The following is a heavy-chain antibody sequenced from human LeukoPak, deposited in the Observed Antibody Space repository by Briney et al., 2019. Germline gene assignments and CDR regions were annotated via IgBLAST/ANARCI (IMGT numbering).Heavy chain of an antibody. CDR1: GFTFSTYA. D-gene: IGHD6-19*01. CDR2: VSSSGAAT. Sequence: GGSLRLSCAASGFTFSTYAMTWARQAPGKGLEWVSGVSSSGAATYYADSVKGRFTISRNNSRSTLYLHMNSLRADDTAVYYCAKPFTQTPYAIGWYTCDSWGQGTLVTVSS. CDR3: AKPFTQTPYAIGWYTCDS. V-gene: IGHV3-23*01. J-gene: IGHJ4*02.